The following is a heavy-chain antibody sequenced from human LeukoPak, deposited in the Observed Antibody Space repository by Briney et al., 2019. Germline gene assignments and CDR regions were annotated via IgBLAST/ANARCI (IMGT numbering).Heavy chain of an antibody. Sequence: GGSLRLSCAASGLTFSGYAISWVRQAPAKGLQWVSGISGSGGSRYYADSVKGRLTISRDNSKNTLYLQMNNQRADDPPVHYCPKGRSYGSGKWGYFEYWGQGTLVTVSS. V-gene: IGHV3-23*01. D-gene: IGHD3-10*01. J-gene: IGHJ4*02. CDR1: GLTFSGYA. CDR3: PKGRSYGSGKWGYFEY. CDR2: ISGSGGSR.